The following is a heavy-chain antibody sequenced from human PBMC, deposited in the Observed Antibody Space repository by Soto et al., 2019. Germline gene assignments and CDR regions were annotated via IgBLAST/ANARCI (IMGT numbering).Heavy chain of an antibody. V-gene: IGHV1-69*06. D-gene: IGHD6-13*01. CDR2: SIPVFGTA. CDR1: GGTFRNYA. CDR3: AIPLPKQQLVRGAFDH. Sequence: QVQLVQSGAEVKKPGSSVKLSCKTSGGTFRNYAINWVRQAPGQGLEWMGGSIPVFGTANYAQTFQGRFTITADKSTSTAYNELSSLISEDTAVYYCAIPLPKQQLVRGAFDHWGQGTLVTVAS. J-gene: IGHJ4*02.